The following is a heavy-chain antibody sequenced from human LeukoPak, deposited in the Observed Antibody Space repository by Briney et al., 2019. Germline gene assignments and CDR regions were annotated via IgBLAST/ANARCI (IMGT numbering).Heavy chain of an antibody. V-gene: IGHV3-30*01. D-gene: IGHD6-13*01. J-gene: IGHJ4*02. CDR2: LSYDGSIK. CDR1: GFPFSSYS. Sequence: GGSLRLSCVASGFPFSSYSFHWVRQAPGKGPEWVALLSYDGSIKHYADSVKGRFTLSRDNSKSSVYLQMDSLKADDTAVYYCARGVSTWYRIDYWGQGTLVTVSS. CDR3: ARGVSTWYRIDY.